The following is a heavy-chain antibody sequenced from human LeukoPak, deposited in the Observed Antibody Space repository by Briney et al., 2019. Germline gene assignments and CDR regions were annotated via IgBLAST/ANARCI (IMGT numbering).Heavy chain of an antibody. J-gene: IGHJ4*02. Sequence: ASVKVSCKASGYTFSGYYLHWVRQAPGQGLEWMGWINPNSGGTYSVQNFQGRVTMTRDTSITTAYMELSRLKSDDTAVYYCARGGYSGTEKPNDYWGQGTLVTVSS. CDR1: GYTFSGYY. V-gene: IGHV1-2*02. CDR2: INPNSGGT. CDR3: ARGGYSGTEKPNDY. D-gene: IGHD1-26*01.